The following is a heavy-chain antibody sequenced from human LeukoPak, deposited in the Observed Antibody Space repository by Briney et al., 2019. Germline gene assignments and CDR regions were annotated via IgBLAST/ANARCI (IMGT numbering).Heavy chain of an antibody. CDR2: IGGSGATT. Sequence: GGSLRLSCAASGFTFSNNGMSWVRQAPGKGLEWVSAIGGSGATTYYADSVKGRFTISRDNSKNTLYLQMNSLSAEDTAVYYCAKITRGALDVWGQGTTVTVSS. D-gene: IGHD4/OR15-4a*01. CDR1: GFTFSNNG. J-gene: IGHJ6*02. V-gene: IGHV3-23*01. CDR3: AKITRGALDV.